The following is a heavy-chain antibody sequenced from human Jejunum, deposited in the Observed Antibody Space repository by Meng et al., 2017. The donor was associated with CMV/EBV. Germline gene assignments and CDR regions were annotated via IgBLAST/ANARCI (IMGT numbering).Heavy chain of an antibody. CDR1: GFTFTNSW. V-gene: IGHV3-74*01. D-gene: IGHD6-13*01. J-gene: IGHJ5*02. CDR3: VRDTSSWP. Sequence: LTISCAASGFTFTNSWMRWVRQAPGKGLVWVSRIKSDGGTTYADFVKGRFTISRDNAKNTLYLQMNSLRPDDTAVYYCVRDTSSWPWGQGTLVTVSS. CDR2: IKSDGGT.